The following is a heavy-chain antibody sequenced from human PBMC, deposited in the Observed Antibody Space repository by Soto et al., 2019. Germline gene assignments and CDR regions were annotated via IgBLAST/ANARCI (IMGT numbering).Heavy chain of an antibody. CDR3: SGSYEKYYFDY. D-gene: IGHD1-26*01. V-gene: IGHV1-46*01. CDR2: INPSGGST. J-gene: IGHJ4*02. Sequence: ASVKVSCKASGYTFTGYYMHWVRQAPGQGLEWMGIINPSGGSTSYAQKFQGRVTMTRDTSTSTVYMELSSLRSEDTAVYYCSGSYEKYYFDYWGQGTLVTVSS. CDR1: GYTFTGYY.